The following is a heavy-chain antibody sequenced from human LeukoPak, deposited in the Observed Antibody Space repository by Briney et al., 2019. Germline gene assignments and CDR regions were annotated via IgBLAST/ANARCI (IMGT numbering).Heavy chain of an antibody. CDR1: GFTFSSYA. J-gene: IGHJ3*02. D-gene: IGHD2-15*01. Sequence: PGGSLRLSCAASGFTFSSYAMSWVRQAPGKGLEWVSAISGSGGSTYYADSVKGRFTISRDNSKNTLYLQMNSLRAEDTAVYYCVRFRYCSGGSCYGDAFDIWGQGTMVTVSS. CDR2: ISGSGGST. CDR3: VRFRYCSGGSCYGDAFDI. V-gene: IGHV3-23*01.